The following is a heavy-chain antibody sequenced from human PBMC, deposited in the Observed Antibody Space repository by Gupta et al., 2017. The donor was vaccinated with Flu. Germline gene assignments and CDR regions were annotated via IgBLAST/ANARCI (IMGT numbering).Heavy chain of an antibody. V-gene: IGHV3-21*01. CDR3: ARDSLNSPQLDF. CDR2: IDSSGTYT. D-gene: IGHD4-23*01. Sequence: EVLLVESGGGLGNPGGSLSLSCAPPSSTFTTYPLNWFRRAPGKGLEWVSFIDSSGTYTYYSDPVKGRFTISRDNARNSLYLQMNSLRAEDTAVYFCARDSLNSPQLDFWDQGTLVTVSS. J-gene: IGHJ4*02. CDR1: SSTFTTYP.